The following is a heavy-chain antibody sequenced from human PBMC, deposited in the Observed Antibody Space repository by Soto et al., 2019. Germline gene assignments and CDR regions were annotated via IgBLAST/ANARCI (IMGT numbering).Heavy chain of an antibody. CDR3: ARVASPGIQDYYYGIDV. CDR1: GFTFSSYA. Sequence: GGSLRLSCAASGFTFSSYAMSWVRQAPGKGLEWVSAISGSGGSTYYADSVKGRFTISRDNSKNTLYLQMNSLRAEDTALYYCARVASPGIQDYYYGIDVWGQWTTVTVSS. J-gene: IGHJ6*02. V-gene: IGHV3-23*01. CDR2: ISGSGGST. D-gene: IGHD6-13*01.